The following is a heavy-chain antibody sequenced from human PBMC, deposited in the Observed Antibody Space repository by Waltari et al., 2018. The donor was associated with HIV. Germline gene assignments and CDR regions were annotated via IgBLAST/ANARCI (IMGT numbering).Heavy chain of an antibody. D-gene: IGHD5-12*01. CDR1: GASMKTHY. V-gene: IGHV4-59*11. J-gene: IGHJ3*01. CDR2: FYYSGSSNYNSGST. Sequence: VLLRESGPRLVKPSETLSLVCNVSGASMKTHYWNWIRQSPEKGLEWIGYFYYSGSSNYNSGSTTYNPSLQSRVTISVARSKNQVSLRLRAVTAADTGVYFCARGNCHLGSCLLVAFAFDFWGQGIPVVVSS. CDR3: ARGNCHLGSCLLVAFAFDF.